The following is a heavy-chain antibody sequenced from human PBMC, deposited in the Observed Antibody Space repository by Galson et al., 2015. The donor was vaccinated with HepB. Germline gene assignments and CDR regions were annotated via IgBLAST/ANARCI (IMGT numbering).Heavy chain of an antibody. D-gene: IGHD1-26*01. J-gene: IGHJ4*02. CDR3: AGNSRSYYPDS. V-gene: IGHV4-59*01. Sequence: SETLSLTCTVSGGSITTYYWSWIRQPPGKGLEWIGYIYYSGNTNYNPSLKSRATISVDPSRNQFSLKLNSVTAADTAIYYCAGNSRSYYPDSWGQGTLVTVSS. CDR1: GGSITTYY. CDR2: IYYSGNT.